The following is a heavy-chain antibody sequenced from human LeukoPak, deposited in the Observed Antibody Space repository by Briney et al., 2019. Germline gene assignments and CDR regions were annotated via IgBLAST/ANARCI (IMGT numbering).Heavy chain of an antibody. J-gene: IGHJ4*02. Sequence: QSGGSLRLSCAASGFTFSGSAMHWVRQASGKGLEWVGRIRSKANSYATAYAASVKGRFTISRDDSKNTAYLQMNSLKTEDTAVYYCIPWGWELLRGWGQGTLVTVSS. CDR2: IRSKANSYAT. CDR1: GFTFSGSA. CDR3: IPWGWELLRG. V-gene: IGHV3-73*01. D-gene: IGHD1-26*01.